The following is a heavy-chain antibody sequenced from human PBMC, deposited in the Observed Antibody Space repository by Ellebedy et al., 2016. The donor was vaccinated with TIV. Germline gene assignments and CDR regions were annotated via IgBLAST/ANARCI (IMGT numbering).Heavy chain of an antibody. CDR3: ARDVYTSVAANGGGPFDS. V-gene: IGHV3-33*08. CDR1: GFTFSNYG. CDR2: IWFDGSNK. D-gene: IGHD7-27*01. J-gene: IGHJ4*02. Sequence: PGGSLRLSCTASGFTFSNYGMHWVRQAPGKGLEWVAVIWFDGSNKFYTDSVKGRFTISRDNSKNTLSLQMNSLRAEDTAVYYCARDVYTSVAANGGGPFDSWGQGTLVTVSS.